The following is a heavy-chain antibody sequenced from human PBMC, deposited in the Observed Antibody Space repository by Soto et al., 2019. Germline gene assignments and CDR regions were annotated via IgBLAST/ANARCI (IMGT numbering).Heavy chain of an antibody. CDR2: LYDVDGT. J-gene: IGHJ3*01. D-gene: IGHD1-1*01. CDR3: ASWHEREHAYDV. V-gene: IGHV3-53*01. Sequence: DVQLVESGGGLIQPGESLRLSCAAFGLTVSGKKYVAWVRQAPGKGLEWVSALYDVDGTYYADSVKGRFTTSIDSSKTTVYIQRNGLKPDDTAVYYCASWHEREHAYDVWGQGTTVTVSS. CDR1: GLTVSGKKY.